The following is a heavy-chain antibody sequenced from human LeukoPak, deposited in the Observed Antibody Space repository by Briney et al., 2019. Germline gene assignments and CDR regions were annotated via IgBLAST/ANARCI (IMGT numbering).Heavy chain of an antibody. D-gene: IGHD2-8*01. CDR3: ARGTSHDYGDY. CDR2: ISSGSSYI. Sequence: GGSLRLSCAASGFTFSSYGMNWVRQAPGKGLEWVSSISSGSSYIYYGDSVKGRFTISRDNAKNSLYLQMNSLRAEDTAVYYCARGTSHDYGDYWGQGTLVTVSS. V-gene: IGHV3-21*01. CDR1: GFTFSSYG. J-gene: IGHJ4*02.